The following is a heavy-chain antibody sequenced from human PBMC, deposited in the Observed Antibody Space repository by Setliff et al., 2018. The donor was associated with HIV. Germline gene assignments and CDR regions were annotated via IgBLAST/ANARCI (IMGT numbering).Heavy chain of an antibody. CDR1: GYSFPSYW. D-gene: IGHD2-15*01. V-gene: IGHV5-51*01. J-gene: IGHJ5*02. CDR3: AKGIKWLAP. Sequence: ISCKGSGYSFPSYWIGWVRQMPGKGLDWMGIIYPGDSDTRYSLSSVKGRFTIFRDKSRNILYLQMYSLRTEDTAVYYCAKGIKWLAPWGQGTPVTVSS. CDR2: IYPGDSDT.